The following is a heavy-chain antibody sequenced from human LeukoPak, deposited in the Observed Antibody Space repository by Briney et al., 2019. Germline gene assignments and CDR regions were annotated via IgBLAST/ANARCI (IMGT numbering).Heavy chain of an antibody. V-gene: IGHV3-33*01. CDR3: ARAAYDSSGYLTL. Sequence: QTGGSLRLSCAASGFTFSSYGMHWVRQAPGKGLEWVAVIWYDGTNKYYADSVKGRFTISRDNSKNTLFLQMNSLRAEDTAVYYCARAAYDSSGYLTLWGQGTPVTVSS. CDR1: GFTFSSYG. J-gene: IGHJ4*02. D-gene: IGHD3-22*01. CDR2: IWYDGTNK.